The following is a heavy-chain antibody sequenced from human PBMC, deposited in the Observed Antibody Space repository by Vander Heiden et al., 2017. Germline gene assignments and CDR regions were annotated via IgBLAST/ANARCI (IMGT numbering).Heavy chain of an antibody. CDR1: GASISSSSFY. D-gene: IGHD6-19*01. J-gene: IGHJ4*02. Sequence: QLQLQESGPGLVKPSETLSLTCTVSGASISSSSFYWGWIRQPPGKGLEGIGTISYSGSTYCNPSLKSRVTISVDTSKNQFSLKLSAVTAADTAVYYCATYNSGWSIYYFDFWGRGTLVTVSS. V-gene: IGHV4-39*01. CDR3: ATYNSGWSIYYFDF. CDR2: ISYSGST.